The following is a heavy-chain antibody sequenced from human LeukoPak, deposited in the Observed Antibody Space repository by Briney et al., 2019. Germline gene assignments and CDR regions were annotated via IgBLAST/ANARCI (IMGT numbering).Heavy chain of an antibody. CDR2: INHSGST. D-gene: IGHD2-2*01. CDR1: GGSIRSGTHY. CDR3: ASLWPYQLSAFDI. J-gene: IGHJ3*02. Sequence: SGTLSLTCAVSGGSIRSGTHYWSWIRQPPGKGLEWIGEINHSGSTNYNPSLKSRVTISVDTSKNQFSLKLSSVTAADTAVYYCASLWPYQLSAFDIWGQGTMVTVSS. V-gene: IGHV4-34*01.